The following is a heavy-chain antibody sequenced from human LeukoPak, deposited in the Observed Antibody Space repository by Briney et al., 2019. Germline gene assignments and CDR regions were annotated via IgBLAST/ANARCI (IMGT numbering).Heavy chain of an antibody. V-gene: IGHV3-48*03. CDR2: ISSSGSTI. CDR3: ARADWDTAMIDY. J-gene: IGHJ4*02. Sequence: PGGSLRLSCAASGFTFSSYEMNWVRQAPGKGLEWVSYISSSGSTIYYADSVKGRFTISRDNAKNSLYLQMNSLRAEDTAVYYCARADWDTAMIDYWGRGTLVTVSS. D-gene: IGHD5-18*01. CDR1: GFTFSSYE.